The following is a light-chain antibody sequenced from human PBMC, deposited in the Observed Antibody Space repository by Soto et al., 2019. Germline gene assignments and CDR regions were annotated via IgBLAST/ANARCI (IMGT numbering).Light chain of an antibody. CDR2: EVS. CDR1: SSDVGGYNY. Sequence: QSVLTQPPSASGSPGQSVTISCTGTSSDVGGYNYVSWYQQHPGKAPKLMIYEVSKRPSGVPDRFSGSKSGNTASLTVSGLQAEDEADYYCSSYAGSNNSLYVFGTGTQLTVL. CDR3: SSYAGSNNSLYV. V-gene: IGLV2-8*01. J-gene: IGLJ1*01.